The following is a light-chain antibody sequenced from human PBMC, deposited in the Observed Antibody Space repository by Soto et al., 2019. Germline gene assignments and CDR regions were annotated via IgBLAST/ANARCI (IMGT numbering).Light chain of an antibody. J-gene: IGKJ4*01. CDR1: QSIRTY. Sequence: DIQMTQSPSSLSASVGDRVTITCRASQSIRTYLNWYQQKPGKAPQLLIYAASSLQSGVPSRFSGSGSGTDFTLTISSLQPEDFAIYYCQQSYSALTFGGGTKVDIK. V-gene: IGKV1-39*01. CDR2: AAS. CDR3: QQSYSALT.